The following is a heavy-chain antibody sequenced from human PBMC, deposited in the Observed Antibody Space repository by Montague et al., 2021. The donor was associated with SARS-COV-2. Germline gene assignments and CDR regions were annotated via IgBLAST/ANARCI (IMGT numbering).Heavy chain of an antibody. CDR2: IKQDGSEK. Sequence: SLRLSCAASGFTFSSYWMSWVRQAPGKGLEWVANIKQDGSEKYYVDSVKGRFTISRDNAKNSLYLQMNSLRAEDTAVYYCARDSFVVVPAASNYYYYYGMDVWGQGTTVTDSS. D-gene: IGHD2-2*01. CDR1: GFTFSSYW. V-gene: IGHV3-7*01. CDR3: ARDSFVVVPAASNYYYYYGMDV. J-gene: IGHJ6*02.